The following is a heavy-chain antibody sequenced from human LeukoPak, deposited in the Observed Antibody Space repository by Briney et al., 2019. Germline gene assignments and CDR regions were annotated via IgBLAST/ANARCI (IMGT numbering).Heavy chain of an antibody. D-gene: IGHD3-22*01. J-gene: IGHJ4*02. CDR1: GFTFSSYS. CDR2: ISSSSSYI. CDR3: ARVMYDSSGYYEDYFDY. Sequence: MSGGSLRLSCAASGFTFSSYSMTWVRQAPGKGLEWVSSISSSSSYIYYADSVKGRFTISRDNAKNSLYLQMNSLRAEDTAVYYCARVMYDSSGYYEDYFDYWGQGTLVTVSS. V-gene: IGHV3-21*01.